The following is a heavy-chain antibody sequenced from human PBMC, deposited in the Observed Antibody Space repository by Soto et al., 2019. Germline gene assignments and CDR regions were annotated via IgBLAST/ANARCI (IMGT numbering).Heavy chain of an antibody. J-gene: IGHJ4*02. CDR2: IIPILGIA. CDR3: AAGGGDYVSYFDY. Sequence: QVQLVQSGAEVKKPGSSVKVSCKASGGTFSSYTISWVRQAPGQGLEWMGRIIPILGIANYAQKFQGRVTITADKSTSTAYMGLSSLRSEDTAVYYCAAGGGDYVSYFDYWGQGTLVTVSS. CDR1: GGTFSSYT. D-gene: IGHD4-17*01. V-gene: IGHV1-69*02.